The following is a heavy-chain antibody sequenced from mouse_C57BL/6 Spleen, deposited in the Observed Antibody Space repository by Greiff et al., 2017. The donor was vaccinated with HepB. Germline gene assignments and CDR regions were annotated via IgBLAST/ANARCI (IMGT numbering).Heavy chain of an antibody. J-gene: IGHJ4*01. D-gene: IGHD5-1*01. CDR1: GFSLTSYG. V-gene: IGHV2-6-1*01. Sequence: MKLQESGPGLVAPSQSLSITCTVSGFSLTSYGVHWVRQPPGKGLEWLVVIWSDGSTTYNSALKSRLSISKDNSKSQVFLKMNSLQTDDTAMYYCARHLGSNYAMDYWGQGTSVTVSS. CDR3: ARHLGSNYAMDY. CDR2: IWSDGST.